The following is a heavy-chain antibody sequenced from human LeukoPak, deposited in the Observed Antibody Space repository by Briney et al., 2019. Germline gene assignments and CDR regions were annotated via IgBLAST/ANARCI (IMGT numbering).Heavy chain of an antibody. J-gene: IGHJ4*02. CDR3: ARVVAAPRGYFDY. V-gene: IGHV4-30-4*01. D-gene: IGHD2-15*01. Sequence: SETLSLTCTVSGGSISSGDYFWSWIRQHPGKGLEWIGYIYYSGSTYYNPSLKSRLTISVDTSKNQFSLKLSSVTAADTAVYYCARVVAAPRGYFDYWGQGTLVTVSS. CDR2: IYYSGST. CDR1: GGSISSGDYF.